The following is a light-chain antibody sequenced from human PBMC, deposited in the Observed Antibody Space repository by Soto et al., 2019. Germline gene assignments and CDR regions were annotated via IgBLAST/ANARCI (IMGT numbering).Light chain of an antibody. Sequence: DIQMTQSPSTLSASVGDRVTITCRASQSFGRWLAWYQQKPGKAPELLIYKTSTLERGVPSRFSGSGSGTEFTLTINSLQPDDFATYYCQEYKTGPGYNFGQGTRLEIK. J-gene: IGKJ2*01. V-gene: IGKV1-5*03. CDR3: QEYKTGPGYN. CDR1: QSFGRW. CDR2: KTS.